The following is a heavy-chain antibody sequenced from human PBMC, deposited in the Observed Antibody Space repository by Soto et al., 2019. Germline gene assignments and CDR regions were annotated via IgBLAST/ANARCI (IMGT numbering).Heavy chain of an antibody. CDR1: GGSISSGADS. D-gene: IGHD2-2*02. J-gene: IGHJ4*02. CDR2: IYHSGST. Sequence: SETLSLTCVVSGGSISSGADSWSWIRQPPGKGLEWIGYIYHSGSTDYNPSLKSRVTISVDRSKNQLSLNVTSVTAADTAVYYCVDTPRYWGQGRLVTVSS. CDR3: VDTPRY. V-gene: IGHV4-30-2*02.